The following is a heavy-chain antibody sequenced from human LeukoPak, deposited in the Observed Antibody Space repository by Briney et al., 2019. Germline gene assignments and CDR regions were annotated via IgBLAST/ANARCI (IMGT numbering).Heavy chain of an antibody. D-gene: IGHD5-12*01. J-gene: IGHJ4*02. CDR1: GGSISSGGYY. V-gene: IGHV4-30-2*01. CDR3: ARVLVDATIDY. Sequence: PSETLSLTCTVSGGSISSGGYYWSWIRQPPGKGLEWIGYIYHSGSTYYNPSLKSRVTISVDRSKNQFSLKLSSVTAADTAVYYCARVLVDATIDYWGQGTLVTVSS. CDR2: IYHSGST.